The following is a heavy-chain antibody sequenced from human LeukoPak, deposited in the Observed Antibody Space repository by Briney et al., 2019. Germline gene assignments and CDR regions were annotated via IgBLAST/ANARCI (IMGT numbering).Heavy chain of an antibody. CDR1: GGSISSSSYY. Sequence: PSETLSLTCTVSGGSISSSSYYWRWIRQPPGTGLEWIGSIYYSGSTYYNPSLKSRVTISVDTSKNQFSLKLSSVTAADTAVYYCARVQWELDYWGQGTLVTVSS. D-gene: IGHD1-26*01. CDR3: ARVQWELDY. CDR2: IYYSGST. V-gene: IGHV4-39*07. J-gene: IGHJ4*02.